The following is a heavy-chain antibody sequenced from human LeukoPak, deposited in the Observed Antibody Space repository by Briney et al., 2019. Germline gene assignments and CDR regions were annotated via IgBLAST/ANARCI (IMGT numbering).Heavy chain of an antibody. CDR2: ISYDGSNK. V-gene: IGHV3-30*03. Sequence: PGGSLRLSCAASGFTFNNSDMNWVRQAPGKGLEWVAVISYDGSNKYYADSVKGRFTISRDNSKNTLYLQMNSLRAEDTAVYYCARDRGLRADKAIDYWGQGTLVTVSS. J-gene: IGHJ4*02. CDR1: GFTFNNSD. CDR3: ARDRGLRADKAIDY. D-gene: IGHD4-17*01.